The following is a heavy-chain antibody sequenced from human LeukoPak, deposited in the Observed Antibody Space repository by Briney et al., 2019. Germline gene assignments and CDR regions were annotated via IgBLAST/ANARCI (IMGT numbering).Heavy chain of an antibody. CDR3: ASFSSGWSESFDY. J-gene: IGHJ4*02. Sequence: GGSLRLSCAASGFTVSSNYMSWVRQAPGKGLEWVSVIYSGGSTYYADSVKGRFTISRDNSKNTLYLQMNSLRAEDTAVYYCASFSSGWSESFDYWGQGILVTVSS. CDR1: GFTVSSNY. V-gene: IGHV3-66*01. CDR2: IYSGGST. D-gene: IGHD6-19*01.